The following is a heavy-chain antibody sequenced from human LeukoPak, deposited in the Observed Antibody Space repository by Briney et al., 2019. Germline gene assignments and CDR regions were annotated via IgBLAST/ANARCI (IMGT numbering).Heavy chain of an antibody. CDR2: ISCYNGDT. V-gene: IGHV1-18*01. CDR1: GYPFSSHG. CDR3: ASSYCSSTSCYQYWFDP. D-gene: IGHD2-2*01. Sequence: ASVKVSCKASGYPFSSHGITWVRQAPGQGLEWMGWISCYNGDTHYAQNFQGRVTMTTDKFTSTAYMELKSLRSDDTAIYYCASSYCSSTSCYQYWFDPWGQGTLVTVSS. J-gene: IGHJ5*02.